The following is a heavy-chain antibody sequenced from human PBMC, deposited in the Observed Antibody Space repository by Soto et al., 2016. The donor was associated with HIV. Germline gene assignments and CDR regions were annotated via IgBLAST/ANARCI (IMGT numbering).Heavy chain of an antibody. CDR3: ARVRLSGIKVGATDY. J-gene: IGHJ4*02. V-gene: IGHV1-2*02. CDR1: GYTFIGYY. D-gene: IGHD1-26*01. Sequence: QVQLVQSGAEVKKPGASMKVSCKSSGYTFIGYYIHWVRQAPGQGLEWMGWINANNGGTNYAQKFQGRVTMSRDTSISTAYMELSRLRSDDTAVYYCARVRLSGIKVGATDYWGQGTLVTVFS. CDR2: INANNGGT.